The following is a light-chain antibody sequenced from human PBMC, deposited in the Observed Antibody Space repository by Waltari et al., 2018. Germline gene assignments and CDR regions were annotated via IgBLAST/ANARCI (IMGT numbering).Light chain of an antibody. CDR2: DVS. V-gene: IGKV1-12*01. CDR1: QGISRF. Sequence: DIRMTQSPSSVPASVGDRVTITCRASQGISRFLAWYQQKPGKAPNLRIEDVSSLQSGVPSRFSGSGSGTDFTLTISSLQPEDFATYYCQQANIFPWTFGQGTKVEIK. CDR3: QQANIFPWT. J-gene: IGKJ1*01.